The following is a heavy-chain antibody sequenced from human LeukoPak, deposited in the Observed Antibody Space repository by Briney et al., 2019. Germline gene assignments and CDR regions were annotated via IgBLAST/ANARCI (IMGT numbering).Heavy chain of an antibody. D-gene: IGHD2-15*01. V-gene: IGHV3-74*01. CDR1: GFTFSDYW. J-gene: IGHJ4*02. CDR3: ARFPRAKASPDGGY. Sequence: GGSLRLSCAASGFTFSDYWMHCVRQAPGKGLVWVSRINSDGSTINYADSVKGRFTISRDNAKNTLYLQPNSLRVDDSAVYYCARFPRAKASPDGGYWGQGTLVTVSS. CDR2: INSDGSTI.